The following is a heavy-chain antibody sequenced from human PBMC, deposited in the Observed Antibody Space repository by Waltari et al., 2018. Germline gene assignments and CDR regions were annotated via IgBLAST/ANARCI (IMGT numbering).Heavy chain of an antibody. Sequence: EVQLVESGGGLVQAGGSIRLSCAASGFRVSNYWMSWVRQAPGKGLEWVADIKEDGSAKYYVDSVKGRFTISRDNAKNSLYLQMNSLSAEDTAVYYCAKDNVRRCDYWGQGTLVTVSS. D-gene: IGHD2-8*01. CDR2: IKEDGSAK. V-gene: IGHV3-7*04. CDR3: AKDNVRRCDY. CDR1: GFRVSNYW. J-gene: IGHJ4*02.